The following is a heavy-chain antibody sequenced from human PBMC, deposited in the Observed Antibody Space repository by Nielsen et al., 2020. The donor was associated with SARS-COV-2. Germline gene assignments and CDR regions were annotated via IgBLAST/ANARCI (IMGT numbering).Heavy chain of an antibody. CDR3: ARVRFGAYDSSGYYHDY. Sequence: SETLSLTCAVYGGSFSGYYWSWIRQHPGKGLEWIGYIYYSGSTYYNPSLKSRVTISVDTSKNQFSLKLSSVTAADTAVYYCARVRFGAYDSSGYYHDYWGQGTLVTVSS. V-gene: IGHV4-31*11. J-gene: IGHJ4*02. CDR2: IYYSGST. CDR1: GGSFSGYY. D-gene: IGHD3-22*01.